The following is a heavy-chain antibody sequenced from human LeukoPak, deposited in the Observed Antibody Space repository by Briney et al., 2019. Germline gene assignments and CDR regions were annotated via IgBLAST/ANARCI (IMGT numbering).Heavy chain of an antibody. V-gene: IGHV1-18*01. J-gene: IGHJ4*02. Sequence: GASVKVSCKASGYTFTSCAMNWVRQAPGQGLEWMGWISAYNGNTNYAQNLQGRVTMTTDTSTSTPYTELRSLRSDDTAVYYCARARSSGWFDYWGQGTLVTVSS. CDR3: ARARSSGWFDY. CDR2: ISAYNGNT. D-gene: IGHD6-19*01. CDR1: GYTFTSCA.